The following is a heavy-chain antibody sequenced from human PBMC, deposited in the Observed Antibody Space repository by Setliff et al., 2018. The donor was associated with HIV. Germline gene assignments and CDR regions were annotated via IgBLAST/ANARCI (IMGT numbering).Heavy chain of an antibody. D-gene: IGHD2-8*02. V-gene: IGHV1-3*01. Sequence: ASVKVSCKTSGYTFTTYSMHWVRRAPGRSLEWLGWINAGKGEKKYSQDLQDRITITSDTSANTAYMELSSLSSDDTAVYFCVRGALLAAFDFDHWGHGTLVTVSS. J-gene: IGHJ4*01. CDR3: VRGALLAAFDFDH. CDR1: GYTFTTYS. CDR2: INAGKGEK.